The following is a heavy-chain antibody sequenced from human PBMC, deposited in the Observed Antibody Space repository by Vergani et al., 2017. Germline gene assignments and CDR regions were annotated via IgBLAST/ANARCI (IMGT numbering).Heavy chain of an antibody. CDR2: MNPNSGNT. CDR3: ARGMRKYSWNDRGGDAFDI. V-gene: IGHV1-8*02. CDR1: GYTFTSYD. Sequence: QVQLVQSGAEVKKPGASVKVSCKASGYTFTSYDINWVRQATGQGLEWMGWMNPNSGNTGYAQKFQGRVTMTRNTSISTAYMELSSLRSEDTAVYYCARGMRKYSWNDRGGDAFDIWGQGTMVTVSS. J-gene: IGHJ3*02. D-gene: IGHD1-20*01.